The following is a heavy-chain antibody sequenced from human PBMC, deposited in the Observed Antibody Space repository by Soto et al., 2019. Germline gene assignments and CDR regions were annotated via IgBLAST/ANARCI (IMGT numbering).Heavy chain of an antibody. D-gene: IGHD3-10*01. CDR3: ARDYMVRGVMRWFDP. Sequence: QVQLQESGPGLVKPSGTLSLTCAVSGGSISSSNWWSWVRQPPGKGLEWIGEIYHSGSTNYNPSLKSGVTRSVAKSKNQFSLKLSSVTAADTAVYYCARDYMVRGVMRWFDPWGQGTLVTVSS. CDR1: GGSISSSNW. V-gene: IGHV4-4*02. J-gene: IGHJ5*02. CDR2: IYHSGST.